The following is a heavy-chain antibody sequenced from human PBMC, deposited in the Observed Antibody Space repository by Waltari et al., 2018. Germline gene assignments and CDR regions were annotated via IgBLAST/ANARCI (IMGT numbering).Heavy chain of an antibody. CDR1: VDSITSSPYY. Sequence: QLQLQESGPRLVKPSATLSLPCSVPVDSITSSPYYWAWIRQPPGKGLEWIGSVYYTGSTYYKASLKSRVTISVDTSKNYFSLSLTSVTATDTAIYFCARTFMVRTIRSRGWFDPWGQGTLVTVSS. CDR2: VYYTGST. D-gene: IGHD3-10*01. V-gene: IGHV4-39*02. CDR3: ARTFMVRTIRSRGWFDP. J-gene: IGHJ5*02.